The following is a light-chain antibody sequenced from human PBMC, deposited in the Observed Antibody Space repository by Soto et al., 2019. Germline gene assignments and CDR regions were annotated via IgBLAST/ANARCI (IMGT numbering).Light chain of an antibody. Sequence: DIQMTQSPSSLSASVGDRGTITCRASQGISNYLAWYQQKPGKVPKLLIYAASTLQSGVPSRFSGSGSGTDFTLTISSLQPEYVATYYCPKYNSAPQAFGRGTKVDIK. CDR2: AAS. J-gene: IGKJ3*01. CDR3: PKYNSAPQA. V-gene: IGKV1-27*01. CDR1: QGISNY.